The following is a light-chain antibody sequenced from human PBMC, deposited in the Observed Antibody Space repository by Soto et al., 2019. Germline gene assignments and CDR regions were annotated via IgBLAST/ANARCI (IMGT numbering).Light chain of an antibody. J-gene: IGLJ1*01. CDR2: DVS. V-gene: IGLV2-14*01. CDR1: SSDVGGYNY. CDR3: SSYTSSSTYV. Sequence: QSALTQPASVSGSPGQSITISCTGTSSDVGGYNYVYWYQQHPGTAPKLMIYDVSNRPSGVSNRFSGSKSGNTASLTISGLEDEDEADYYCSSYTSSSTYVFGTGTKLTVL.